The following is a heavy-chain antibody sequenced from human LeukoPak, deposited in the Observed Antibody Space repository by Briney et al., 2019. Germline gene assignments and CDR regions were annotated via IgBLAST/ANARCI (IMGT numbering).Heavy chain of an antibody. V-gene: IGHV3-21*01. J-gene: IGHJ4*02. CDR1: GFTFSSYS. D-gene: IGHD6-13*01. Sequence: PGGSLRLSCAASGFTFSSYSMNWVRQAPGKGLEWVSSISSSSSYIYYADSVKGRFTISRDNAKNSLYLQMNSLRAEDTAVYYCATNAAAGPWRTGKLWGQGTLVTVSS. CDR2: ISSSSSYI. CDR3: ATNAAAGPWRTGKL.